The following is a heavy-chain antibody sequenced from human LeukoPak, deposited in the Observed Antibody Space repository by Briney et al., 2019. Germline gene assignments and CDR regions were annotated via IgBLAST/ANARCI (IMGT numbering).Heavy chain of an antibody. D-gene: IGHD3-10*01. CDR1: GYMFTAYY. CDR3: ARLNSGNLRGILY. V-gene: IGHV1-2*02. Sequence: ASVKVSCKASGYMFTAYYINWVRQSPGLGLEWLGWINPSSGGTTYAQRFQGRVTMTSDTSTSTAYLELNGLRSDDTAVYFCARLNSGNLRGILYWGQGSLVTVSS. CDR2: INPSSGGT. J-gene: IGHJ4*02.